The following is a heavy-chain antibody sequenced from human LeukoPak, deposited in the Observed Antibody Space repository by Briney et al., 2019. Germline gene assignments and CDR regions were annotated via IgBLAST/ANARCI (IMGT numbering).Heavy chain of an antibody. V-gene: IGHV3-30*18. CDR3: AKGPGSGSYPSY. CDR1: GFTFSSYG. CDR2: ISYDGSNK. J-gene: IGHJ4*02. Sequence: GGSLRLSCAASGFTFSSYGMHWVRQAPGKGPEWVAVISYDGSNKYYADSVKGRFTISRDNSKNTLYLQMNSLRAEDTAVYYCAKGPGSGSYPSYWGQGTLVTVSS. D-gene: IGHD3-10*01.